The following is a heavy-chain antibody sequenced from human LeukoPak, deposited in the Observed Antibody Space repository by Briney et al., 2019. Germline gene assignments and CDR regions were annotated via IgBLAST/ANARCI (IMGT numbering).Heavy chain of an antibody. J-gene: IGHJ4*02. D-gene: IGHD2-15*01. Sequence: ASVTVSFKVSGYTLTELSMHWVRQAPGKGLEWMGGFDPEDGETIYAQKFQGRVTMTEDTSTDTAYMELSSLRSEDTAVYYCATDNCSGGSCYKGVLFDYWGQGTLVTVSS. CDR3: ATDNCSGGSCYKGVLFDY. CDR1: GYTLTELS. CDR2: FDPEDGET. V-gene: IGHV1-24*01.